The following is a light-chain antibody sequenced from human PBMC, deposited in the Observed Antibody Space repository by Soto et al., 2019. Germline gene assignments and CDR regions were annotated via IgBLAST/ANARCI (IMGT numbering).Light chain of an antibody. J-gene: IGKJ4*01. V-gene: IGKV3-11*01. Sequence: EIVLTQSPATLSLSPGDRATFSSRASQSVSSNLAWYQQKPGQAPRLLIYDASNRAAGIPARFSGSGSGTDFTLTITSLEPEDFAVYYCQQRSNWPSTFGGGTKVEIK. CDR2: DAS. CDR3: QQRSNWPST. CDR1: QSVSSN.